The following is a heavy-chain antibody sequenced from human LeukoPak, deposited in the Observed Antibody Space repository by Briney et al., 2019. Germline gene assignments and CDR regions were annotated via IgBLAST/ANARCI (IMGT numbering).Heavy chain of an antibody. J-gene: IGHJ4*02. CDR3: ARDREGYYDSSGYYERFDY. CDR2: ISSSSSYI. Sequence: KAGGSLRLSCAASGFTFSSYSMNWVRQAPGKGLEWVSSISSSSSYIYYADSVKGRFTISRDNAKNSLYLQMNSTRAEDTAVYYCARDREGYYDSSGYYERFDYWGQGTLVTVSS. CDR1: GFTFSSYS. D-gene: IGHD3-22*01. V-gene: IGHV3-21*01.